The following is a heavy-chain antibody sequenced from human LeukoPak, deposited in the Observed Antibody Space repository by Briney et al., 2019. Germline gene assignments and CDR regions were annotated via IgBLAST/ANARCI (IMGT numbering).Heavy chain of an antibody. D-gene: IGHD5-12*01. V-gene: IGHV3-7*01. CDR1: GFTFSSYW. CDR3: AKGGGYEAQYYYYYLDV. Sequence: GGSLRLSCAASGFTFSSYWMSWVRQAPGKGLEWVANIKQDGSEKYYVDSVKGRFTISRDNAKNTLYLQMKSLRAEDTAVYYCAKGGGYEAQYYYYYLDVWGKGTTVTISS. CDR2: IKQDGSEK. J-gene: IGHJ6*03.